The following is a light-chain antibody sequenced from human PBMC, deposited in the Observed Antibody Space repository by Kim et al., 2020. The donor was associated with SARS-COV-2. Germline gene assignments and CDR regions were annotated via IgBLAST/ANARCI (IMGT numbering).Light chain of an antibody. CDR2: NKN. CDR1: SIRNYY. V-gene: IGLV3-19*01. CDR3: TCRNSSGNWV. J-gene: IGLJ1*01. Sequence: VSWEQTSRTPCRDGSIRNYYASWHQKKPGQAPVLVIDNKNNRPSGIPDRFAGSCARNTASLTTTGAPAEDEDDYSCTCRNSSGNWVFGTGTKVTVL.